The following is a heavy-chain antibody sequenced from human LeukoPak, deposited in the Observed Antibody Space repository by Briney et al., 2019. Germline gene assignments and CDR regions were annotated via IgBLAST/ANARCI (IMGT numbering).Heavy chain of an antibody. D-gene: IGHD6-25*01. Sequence: SESLSLTCAVSGGSISSSSYYWGWIRQPPGKGLEWIGSIYYSGSTYYNPSLKSRVTISVDTSKNQFSLKLSSMTAADTAVYYCARFAAAFDYWGQGTLVTVSS. CDR2: IYYSGST. J-gene: IGHJ4*02. CDR3: ARFAAAFDY. CDR1: GGSISSSSYY. V-gene: IGHV4-39*07.